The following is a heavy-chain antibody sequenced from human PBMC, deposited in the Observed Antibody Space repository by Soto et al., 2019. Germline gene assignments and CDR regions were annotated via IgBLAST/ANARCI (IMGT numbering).Heavy chain of an antibody. CDR2: IYWDGDK. J-gene: IGHJ5*02. V-gene: IGHV2-5*02. D-gene: IGHD3-3*01. Sequence: QINLIESGPTLVKPTQTLTLTCTFSGFSLSTSGSAVGWVRQPPGRALEWLALIYWDGDKRYNASLGNRLTITKDTSMNQVVRTLTNVDPAATAPYYCAHRATMTIFGLIIDNGIWFDPWGQGTRVIVSS. CDR3: AHRATMTIFGLIIDNGIWFDP. CDR1: GFSLSTSGSA.